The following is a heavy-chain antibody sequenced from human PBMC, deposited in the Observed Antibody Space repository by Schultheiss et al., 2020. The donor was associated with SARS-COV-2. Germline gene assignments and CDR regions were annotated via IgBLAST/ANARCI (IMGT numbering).Heavy chain of an antibody. CDR2: IIPMFGTA. D-gene: IGHD1-26*01. CDR3: AKDGGSYQFDY. CDR1: GGTFSSYA. Sequence: SVKVSCKASGGTFSSYAISWVRQAPGQGLEWMGGIIPMFGTANYAQKFQGRVTITADESTSTAYMELSSLRSEDTAVYYCAKDGGSYQFDYWGQGTLVTVSS. J-gene: IGHJ4*02. V-gene: IGHV1-69*13.